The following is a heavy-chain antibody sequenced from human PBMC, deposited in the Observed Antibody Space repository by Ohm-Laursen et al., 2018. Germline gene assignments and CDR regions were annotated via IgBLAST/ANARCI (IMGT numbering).Heavy chain of an antibody. CDR1: GGSLRHYY. CDR2: VYYNGDA. J-gene: IGHJ5*02. CDR3: AKGGTTVWLDP. Sequence: GTLSLTCTVSGGSLRHYYWTWVRQPPGKGLEWIGFVYYNGDASYSPSLTGRVSFSVDLAKNQISLELRSVTAADTAVYYCAKGGTTVWLDPWGQGTPVIVSP. D-gene: IGHD1-7*01. V-gene: IGHV4-59*01.